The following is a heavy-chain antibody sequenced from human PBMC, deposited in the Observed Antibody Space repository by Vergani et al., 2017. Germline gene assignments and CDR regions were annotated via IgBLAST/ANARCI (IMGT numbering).Heavy chain of an antibody. V-gene: IGHV3-30-3*01. CDR3: ANAIGRPSSSSVRTQYYYYGMDV. J-gene: IGHJ6*02. CDR2: ISYDGSNK. D-gene: IGHD6-6*01. Sequence: VQLVESGGGLVKPGGSLRLSCAASGFTFSSYAMHWVRQAPGKGLEWVAVISYDGSNKYYADSVKGRFTISRDNSKNTLYLQMNSLRAEDTAVYYCANAIGRPSSSSVRTQYYYYGMDVWGQGP. CDR1: GFTFSSYA.